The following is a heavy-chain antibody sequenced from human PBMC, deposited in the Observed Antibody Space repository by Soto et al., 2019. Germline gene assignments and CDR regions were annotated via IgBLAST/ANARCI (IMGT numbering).Heavy chain of an antibody. J-gene: IGHJ4*02. CDR1: GYTFTSHW. V-gene: IGHV5-51*01. Sequence: GESLKISCKGSGYTFTSHWIGWVRQMPGKGLEWMGIIYPGDSDTRYSPSFQGQVIISADKSITTAYLQWRSLRSDDTAVYYCARSWRTGTTPSGYWGQGTLVTVSS. CDR3: ARSWRTGTTPSGY. D-gene: IGHD1-7*01. CDR2: IYPGDSDT.